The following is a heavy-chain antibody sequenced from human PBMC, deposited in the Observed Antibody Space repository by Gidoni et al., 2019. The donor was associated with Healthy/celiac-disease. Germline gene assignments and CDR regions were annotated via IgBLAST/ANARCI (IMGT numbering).Heavy chain of an antibody. CDR2: ISYDGSNK. D-gene: IGHD6-6*01. CDR3: AKAPARGAARVDY. CDR1: GLTCSSYC. J-gene: IGHJ4*02. Sequence: QGQLVESGGGVVQPGRSRRRACAGSGLTCSSYCMHGVRQAPGKGLEWVAVISYDGSNKYYADSVKGRFTISRDNSKNTLYLQMNSLRAEDTAVYYCAKAPARGAARVDYWGQGTLVTVSS. V-gene: IGHV3-30*18.